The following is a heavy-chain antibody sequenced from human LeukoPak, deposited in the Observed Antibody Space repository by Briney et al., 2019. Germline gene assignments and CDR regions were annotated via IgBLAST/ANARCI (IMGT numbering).Heavy chain of an antibody. Sequence: GGSLRLSCVGSGLTFKNYAVSWVRQAPGKGLEWVSGISGGGDRTYYEASVKGRFTISRDDSKNTVLLEMNSLRVEDTATYHCATDVGAVAGPFEHWGQGTLVTVSP. CDR3: ATDVGAVAGPFEH. V-gene: IGHV3-23*02. CDR1: GLTFKNYA. D-gene: IGHD6-19*01. CDR2: ISGGGDRT. J-gene: IGHJ4*02.